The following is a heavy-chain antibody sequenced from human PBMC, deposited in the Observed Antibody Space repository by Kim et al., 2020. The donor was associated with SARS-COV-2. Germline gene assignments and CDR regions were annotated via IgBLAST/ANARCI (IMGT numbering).Heavy chain of an antibody. J-gene: IGHJ6*02. D-gene: IGHD6-6*01. CDR1: GYNFTNYW. CDR3: ARLWRGSKYSSSGGLDV. V-gene: IGHV5-51*01. CDR2: IYPADSDI. Sequence: GESLKISCEGSGYNFTNYWIGWVRRMPGKGLEWMGIIYPADSDIRYSPSFQGQVTISVDKSITTAYLQWTSLKASDTAMYYCARLWRGSKYSSSGGLDVWGQGTTVSVSS.